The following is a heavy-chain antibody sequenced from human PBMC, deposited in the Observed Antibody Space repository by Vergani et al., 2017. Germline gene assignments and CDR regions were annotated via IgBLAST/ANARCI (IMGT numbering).Heavy chain of an antibody. J-gene: IGHJ3*02. CDR2: ISSSSSYI. CDR3: ARVDYYDSSGPNDDFDI. CDR1: GFTFSSYS. D-gene: IGHD3-22*01. V-gene: IGHV3-21*01. Sequence: EVQLVESGGGLVKPGGSLRLSCAASGFTFSSYSMNWVRQAPGKGLEWVSAISSSSSYIYYADSVKGRFTSSRDNAKKSLYMQMNILRAEETAVYYCARVDYYDSSGPNDDFDIWGQGTMVTVSS.